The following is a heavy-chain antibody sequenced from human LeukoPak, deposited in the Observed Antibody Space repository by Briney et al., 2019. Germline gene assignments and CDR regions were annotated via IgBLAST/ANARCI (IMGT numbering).Heavy chain of an antibody. Sequence: QTLSLTCTFSGFSFSTSGMCVSWIRQPPGKALEWLARIDWDDDKYYSTSLKTRLTISKDTSKNQVVLTMTNMDPVDTATYYCARTLNPDYYDSSGYFDNWFDPWGQGTLVTVSS. CDR2: IDWDDDK. CDR1: GFSFSTSGMC. J-gene: IGHJ5*02. D-gene: IGHD3-22*01. V-gene: IGHV2-70*11. CDR3: ARTLNPDYYDSSGYFDNWFDP.